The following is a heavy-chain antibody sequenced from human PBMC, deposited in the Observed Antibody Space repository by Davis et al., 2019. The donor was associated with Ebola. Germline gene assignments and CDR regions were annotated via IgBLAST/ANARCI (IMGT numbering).Heavy chain of an antibody. J-gene: IGHJ4*02. CDR2: ISGSGGST. CDR1: GFTFSSYV. CDR3: AKESGNTANTHFDY. D-gene: IGHD5-18*01. Sequence: GESLKISCAASGFTFSSYVMSWVRQAPGKGLEWVSAISGSGGSTYYADSVKGRFTISRDNSKNTLYLQMNSLRAEDTAVYYCAKESGNTANTHFDYWGQGTLVTVSS. V-gene: IGHV3-23*01.